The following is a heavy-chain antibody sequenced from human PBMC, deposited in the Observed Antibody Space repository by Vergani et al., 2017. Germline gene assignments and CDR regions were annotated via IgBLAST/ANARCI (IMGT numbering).Heavy chain of an antibody. D-gene: IGHD7-27*01. J-gene: IGHJ4*02. CDR2: IYYSGST. CDR3: ARDRTDWGVFDY. CDR1: GGSFSGYY. V-gene: IGHV4-34*11. Sequence: QVQLQQWGAGLLKPSETLSLTCAVYGGSFSGYYWSWIRQPPGKGLEWIGYIYYSGSTNYNPSLKSRVTISVDTSKNQFSLKLSSVTAADTAVYYCARDRTDWGVFDYWGQGTLVTVSS.